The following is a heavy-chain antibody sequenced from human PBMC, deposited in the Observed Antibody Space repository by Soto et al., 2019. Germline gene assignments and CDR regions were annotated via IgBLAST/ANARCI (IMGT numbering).Heavy chain of an antibody. V-gene: IGHV1-18*01. D-gene: IGHD2-21*02. CDR3: ARDEYGGDSGYYGMEV. CDR2: ISAHNGNT. J-gene: IGHJ6*02. CDR1: GYTFTSYG. Sequence: VKVSCKASGYTFTSYGITWVRQAPGQGLEWMGWISAHNGNTDYAQKLQGRVTMTTDTSTSTAYMELRSLRSDDTAVYYCARDEYGGDSGYYGMEVWGQGTTVTVSS.